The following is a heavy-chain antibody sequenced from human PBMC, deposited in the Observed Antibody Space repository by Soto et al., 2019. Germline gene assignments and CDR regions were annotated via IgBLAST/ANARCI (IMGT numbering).Heavy chain of an antibody. J-gene: IGHJ1*01. CDR3: AKDVSSGWYGWGYFQH. CDR2: ISGSGGST. V-gene: IGHV3-23*01. Sequence: GGSLRLSCAASGFTFSSYAMSWVRQAPGKGLEWVSAISGSGGSTYYADSVKGRFTISRDNSKNTLYLQMNSLRAEDTAVYYCAKDVSSGWYGWGYFQHWGQGTLVTVSS. CDR1: GFTFSSYA. D-gene: IGHD6-19*01.